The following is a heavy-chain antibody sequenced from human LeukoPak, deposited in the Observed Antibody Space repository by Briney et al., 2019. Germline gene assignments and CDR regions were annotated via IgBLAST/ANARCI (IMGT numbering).Heavy chain of an antibody. V-gene: IGHV3-21*04. CDR3: AKIQDWGRPSYFDY. J-gene: IGHJ4*02. Sequence: GGSLRLSCAASGFTFSSYSMNWVRQAPGKGLEWVSSISSSSSYIFYADSVKGRFTISRDNSKNTLYLQMNSLRAEDTAGYYCAKIQDWGRPSYFDYWGQGTLVTVSS. D-gene: IGHD3-16*01. CDR1: GFTFSSYS. CDR2: ISSSSSYI.